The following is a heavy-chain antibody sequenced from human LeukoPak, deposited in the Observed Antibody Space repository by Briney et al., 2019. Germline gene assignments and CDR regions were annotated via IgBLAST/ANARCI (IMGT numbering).Heavy chain of an antibody. CDR3: AKDYCTNGVCYFFDY. CDR1: GFAFSSYG. CDR2: IWYDGSKK. V-gene: IGHV3-33*06. D-gene: IGHD2-8*01. J-gene: IGHJ4*02. Sequence: PGRSLRLSCAASGFAFSSYGMHWVRQAPGKGLEWVAVIWYDGSKKYYADSVKGRFTISRDNSKNTLYLQMNSLRAEDTAVYYCAKDYCTNGVCYFFDYWGQGTLVTVSS.